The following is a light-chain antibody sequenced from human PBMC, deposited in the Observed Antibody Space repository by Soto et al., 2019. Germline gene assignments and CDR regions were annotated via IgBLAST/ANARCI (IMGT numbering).Light chain of an antibody. CDR3: PHLNTYPLT. Sequence: DIQLTQSPSFLSASVGDRVTITCRASQGISSFLAWYHQKPGKAPNLLISAASTLRTGVPSRFSGSGSVTEFTLTISSLQPEDFATYYGPHLNTYPLTFGGGTKVEI. J-gene: IGKJ4*01. CDR2: AAS. CDR1: QGISSF. V-gene: IGKV1-9*01.